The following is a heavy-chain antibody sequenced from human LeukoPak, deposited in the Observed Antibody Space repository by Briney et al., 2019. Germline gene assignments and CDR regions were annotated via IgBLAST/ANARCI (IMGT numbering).Heavy chain of an antibody. CDR2: ISVASNT. V-gene: IGHV3-23*01. Sequence: GGSLRLSCAASGLAFSSYAMSWVRQAPGKGLEWVSTISVASNTFYADSVKGRFTISRDNSRNPVYLQMTSLRADDTAVYYCADYVVSGVRNNFYWGQGTLVTVSS. D-gene: IGHD3-16*01. CDR1: GLAFSSYA. CDR3: ADYVVSGVRNNFY. J-gene: IGHJ4*02.